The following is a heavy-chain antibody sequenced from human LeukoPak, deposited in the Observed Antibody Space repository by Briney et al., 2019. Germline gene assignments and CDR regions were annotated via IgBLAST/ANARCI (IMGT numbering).Heavy chain of an antibody. CDR3: ARATYDFWSGPNFDY. J-gene: IGHJ4*02. CDR1: GFTVSSNY. CDR2: IYSGGST. D-gene: IGHD3-3*01. Sequence: GGSLRLSCAASGFTVSSNYMSWVRQAPGKGLEWVSVIYSGGSTYYADSVKGRFTISRDNSKNTLYLQMNSLRAEDTAVYHCARATYDFWSGPNFDYWGQGTLVTVSP. V-gene: IGHV3-53*01.